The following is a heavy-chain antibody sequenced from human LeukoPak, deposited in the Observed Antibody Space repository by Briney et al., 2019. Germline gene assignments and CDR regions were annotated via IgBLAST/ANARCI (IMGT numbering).Heavy chain of an antibody. D-gene: IGHD2-15*01. CDR1: GGTFSSYA. Sequence: SVKVSFKASGGTFSSYAISWVRQAPGQGLEWMGGIIPIFGTANYAQKFQGRVTITADESTSTAYMELSSLRSEDTAVYYCARVERYCSGGSCYSRGQIDYWGQGTLVTVSS. CDR3: ARVERYCSGGSCYSRGQIDY. V-gene: IGHV1-69*13. CDR2: IIPIFGTA. J-gene: IGHJ4*02.